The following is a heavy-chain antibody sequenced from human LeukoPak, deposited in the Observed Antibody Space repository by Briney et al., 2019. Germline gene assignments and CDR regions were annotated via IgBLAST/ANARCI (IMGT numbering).Heavy chain of an antibody. V-gene: IGHV3-74*01. CDR3: ASTNRCDY. J-gene: IGHJ4*02. CDR1: GFTFSSYW. D-gene: IGHD2-8*01. Sequence: GGSLRLSCAAPGFTFSSYWMHWVRQAPGKGLVWVSRINSDGSSTDYADSVKGRFTISRDNARNTLYLQMNSLTADDTAVYYCASTNRCDYWGQGTLVTVSS. CDR2: INSDGSST.